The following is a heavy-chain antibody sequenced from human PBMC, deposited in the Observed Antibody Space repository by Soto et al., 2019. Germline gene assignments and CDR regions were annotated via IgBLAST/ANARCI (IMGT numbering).Heavy chain of an antibody. V-gene: IGHV4-39*01. Sequence: SETLSLTCSVSGDSINSGSYFWGWVRQPPGKGLEWIGSIYYSGSTYYNPSLRSRVTISVDTSKNQFSLKLSSVTAADTAVFYCARHYSSGSRNWFDPWGQGTLVTVS. CDR3: ARHYSSGSRNWFDP. D-gene: IGHD6-19*01. CDR2: IYYSGST. J-gene: IGHJ5*02. CDR1: GDSINSGSYF.